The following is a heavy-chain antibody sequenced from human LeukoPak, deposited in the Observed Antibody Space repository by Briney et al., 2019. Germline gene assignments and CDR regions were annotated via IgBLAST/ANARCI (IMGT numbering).Heavy chain of an antibody. V-gene: IGHV3-9*03. CDR2: ISWNSNTI. D-gene: IGHD6-6*01. CDR1: GFTFDDYA. Sequence: GGSLRLSCAASGFTFDDYAMHGVRQAPGKGLEWVSGISWNSNTIEYADSVRGRFTISRDNAKNSLYLQMSSLRAEDMALYYCAKGRWQLVQDALDIRGQGTLVTVSS. CDR3: AKGRWQLVQDALDI. J-gene: IGHJ3*02.